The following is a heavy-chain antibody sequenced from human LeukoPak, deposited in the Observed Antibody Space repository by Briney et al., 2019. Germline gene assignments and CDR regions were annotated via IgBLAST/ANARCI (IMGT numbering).Heavy chain of an antibody. CDR3: ARAGSTMVRGVIITPPFDY. CDR2: FDPEDGET. V-gene: IGHV1-24*01. J-gene: IGHJ4*02. Sequence: ASVKVSCKVSGYTLTELSMHWVRQAPGKGLEWMGGFDPEDGETIYAQKFQGRVTMTTDTSTSTAYMELRSLRSDDTAVYYCARAGSTMVRGVIITPPFDYWGQGTLVTVSS. D-gene: IGHD3-10*01. CDR1: GYTLTELS.